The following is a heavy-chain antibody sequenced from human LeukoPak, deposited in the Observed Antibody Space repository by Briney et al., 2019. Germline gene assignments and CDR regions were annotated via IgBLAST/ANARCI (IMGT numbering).Heavy chain of an antibody. Sequence: GGSLRLSCAASGFTFSSYSMNWVRQAPGKGLEWVSAISGSGGSTYYADSVKGRFTISRDNSKNTLYLQMNSLRAEDTAVYYCAKDYYVWGSYRSYYFDYWGQGTLVTVSS. D-gene: IGHD3-16*02. CDR1: GFTFSSYS. CDR2: ISGSGGST. J-gene: IGHJ4*02. CDR3: AKDYYVWGSYRSYYFDY. V-gene: IGHV3-23*01.